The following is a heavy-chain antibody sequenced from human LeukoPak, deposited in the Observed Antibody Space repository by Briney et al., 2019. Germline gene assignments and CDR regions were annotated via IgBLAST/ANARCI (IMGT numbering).Heavy chain of an antibody. CDR2: INHSGST. CDR1: GGSFSGYY. J-gene: IGHJ5*02. CDR3: ARLLIYDILTGFTKVNWFDP. V-gene: IGHV4-34*01. D-gene: IGHD3-9*01. Sequence: SETLSLTCAVYGGSFSGYYWSWIRQPPGKGLERIGEINHSGSTNYNPSLKSRVTISVDTSKNQFSLKLSSVTAAGTAVYYCARLLIYDILTGFTKVNWFDPWGQGTLVTVSS.